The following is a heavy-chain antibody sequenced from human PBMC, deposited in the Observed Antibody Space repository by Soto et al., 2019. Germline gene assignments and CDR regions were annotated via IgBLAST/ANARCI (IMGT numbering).Heavy chain of an antibody. D-gene: IGHD4-4*01. V-gene: IGHV3-48*01. Sequence: GGSLRLSCAASGFXFSSYSMNWVRQAPGKGLEWVSYISSSSSTIYYADSVKGRFTISRDNAKNSLYLQMNSLRAEDTAVYYCARDERYTVGSFDYWGQGTLVTVSS. CDR3: ARDERYTVGSFDY. J-gene: IGHJ4*02. CDR1: GFXFSSYS. CDR2: ISSSSSTI.